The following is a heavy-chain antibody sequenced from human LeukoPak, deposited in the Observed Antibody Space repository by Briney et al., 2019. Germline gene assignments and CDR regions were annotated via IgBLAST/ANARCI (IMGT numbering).Heavy chain of an antibody. CDR2: ISAYNGDT. CDR3: ARAPSFGDYGGDY. CDR1: GCNFTNYG. Sequence: ASVTVSCKTSGCNFTNYGISWVRQAPGQGLEWMGWISAYNGDTNYAQKLQGRVTMTTDTSTNTAYLALSNLRSGDTAFYYCARAPSFGDYGGDYWGQGTLVTVSS. V-gene: IGHV1-18*01. J-gene: IGHJ4*02. D-gene: IGHD4-17*01.